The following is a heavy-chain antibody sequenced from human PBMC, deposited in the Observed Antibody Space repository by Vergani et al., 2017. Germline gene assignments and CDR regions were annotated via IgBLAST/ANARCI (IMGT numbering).Heavy chain of an antibody. Sequence: QVQLVQSGAEVKKPGASVKVSCKASGYTFTGYYMHWVRQAPGQGLEWMGWINPNSGGTNYAQKFQGRVTMTRDTSISTANMVMSRLRSDDTAVYYCARVPYAINAGYYYGMDVWGQGTTVTVSS. CDR1: GYTFTGYY. CDR2: INPNSGGT. D-gene: IGHD2-8*01. J-gene: IGHJ6*02. V-gene: IGHV1-2*02. CDR3: ARVPYAINAGYYYGMDV.